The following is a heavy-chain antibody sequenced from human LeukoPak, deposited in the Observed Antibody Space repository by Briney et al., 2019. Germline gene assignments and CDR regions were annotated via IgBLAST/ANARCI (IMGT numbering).Heavy chain of an antibody. CDR1: GASITTTNFW. CDR2: VHDRGSD. D-gene: IGHD6-6*01. V-gene: IGHV4-61*01. Sequence: SETLSLTCSVSGASITTTNFWWTWIRQSPGRGLEWIGYVHDRGSDKYNPALESRATLSVDTSKNQFSLRLNSVTAADTAVYYCARYGLVEFRNAFQYWGQGILVSVSS. CDR3: ARYGLVEFRNAFQY. J-gene: IGHJ1*01.